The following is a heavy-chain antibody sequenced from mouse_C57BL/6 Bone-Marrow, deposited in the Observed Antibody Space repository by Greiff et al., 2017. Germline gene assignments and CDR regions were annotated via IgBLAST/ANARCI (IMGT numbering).Heavy chain of an antibody. Sequence: QVQLQQPGAELVKPGASVKMSCKASGYTFTSYWITWVKQRPGQGLEWIGDIYPGSGSTNYNEKFKSKATLTVDTSSSTAYMQLSSLTSEDSAVYYGAEWWLLPTKAMDYWCQGTAVTVSS. V-gene: IGHV1-55*01. J-gene: IGHJ4*01. CDR1: GYTFTSYW. D-gene: IGHD2-3*01. CDR3: AEWWLLPTKAMDY. CDR2: IYPGSGST.